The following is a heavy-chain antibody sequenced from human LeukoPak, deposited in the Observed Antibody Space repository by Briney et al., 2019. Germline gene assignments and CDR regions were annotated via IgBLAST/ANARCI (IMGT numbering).Heavy chain of an antibody. Sequence: GGSLRLSCAASGFTFSSYSMNWVRQAPGKGLVWVSSISSSSSYIYYADSVKGRFTISRDNAKNSLYLQMNSLRAEDTAVYYCARDDGGYSYFDYWGQGTLVTVSS. CDR1: GFTFSSYS. D-gene: IGHD5-12*01. CDR2: ISSSSSYI. J-gene: IGHJ4*02. V-gene: IGHV3-21*01. CDR3: ARDDGGYSYFDY.